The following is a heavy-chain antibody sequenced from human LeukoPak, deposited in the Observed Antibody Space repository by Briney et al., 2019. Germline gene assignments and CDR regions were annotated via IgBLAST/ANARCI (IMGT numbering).Heavy chain of an antibody. V-gene: IGHV4-34*01. CDR2: INHSGST. CDR1: GGSFSGYY. CDR3: ARLDYYDSSGYALGY. D-gene: IGHD3-22*01. J-gene: IGHJ4*02. Sequence: SETLSLTCAVYGGSFSGYYWSWIRQPPGKGLEWIGEINHSGSTNYNPSLKSRVTISVDTSKNQFSLKLSSVTAADTAVYYCARLDYYDSSGYALGYWGQGTLVTVSS.